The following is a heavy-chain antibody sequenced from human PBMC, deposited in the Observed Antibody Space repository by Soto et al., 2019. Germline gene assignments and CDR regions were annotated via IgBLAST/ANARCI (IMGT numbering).Heavy chain of an antibody. V-gene: IGHV1-8*01. CDR1: GYTFTSYD. CDR3: ARAYKSSSGSYYYYYSFMDV. CDR2: WNPNSGNT. D-gene: IGHD5-12*01. Sequence: QVQLVQSGAEVKKPGASVKVSCKASGYTFTSYDINWVRQATGQELEWRGWWNPNSGNTGYAHKFQGRVTMTRNTSISTAYMELSSLRAEDTAVYYCARAYKSSSGSYYYYYSFMDVWGKGTTVTVSS. J-gene: IGHJ6*03.